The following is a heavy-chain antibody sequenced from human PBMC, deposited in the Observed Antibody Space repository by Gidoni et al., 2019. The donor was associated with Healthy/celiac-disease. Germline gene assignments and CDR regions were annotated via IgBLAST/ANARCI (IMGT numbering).Heavy chain of an antibody. D-gene: IGHD1-26*01. CDR2: IYWDDAK. CDR1: GFSLSTSGVG. Sequence: QLTLKESGPTLVKPTQTLTLTCTFSGFSLSTSGVGVGWMRQPPGKALEWLALIYWDDAKRYSPSLKSRLTITKDTSKNQVVITMTNKDTVDTATYYCAHRRGYSGSYSHWGQGTLVTVSS. CDR3: AHRRGYSGSYSH. V-gene: IGHV2-5*02. J-gene: IGHJ4*02.